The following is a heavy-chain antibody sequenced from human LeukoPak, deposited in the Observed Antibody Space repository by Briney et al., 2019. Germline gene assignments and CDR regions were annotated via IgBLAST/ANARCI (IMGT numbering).Heavy chain of an antibody. CDR2: ISAYNGNT. Sequence: ASVKVSCKASGYTFTSYGISWVRQAPGQGLEWMGWISAYNGNTNYAQKLQGRVTMTTDTSTSTAYMERRSLRSDDTAVYYCARLDIVVVPAARLLDYWGQGTLVTVSS. D-gene: IGHD2-2*03. V-gene: IGHV1-18*01. CDR3: ARLDIVVVPAARLLDY. CDR1: GYTFTSYG. J-gene: IGHJ4*02.